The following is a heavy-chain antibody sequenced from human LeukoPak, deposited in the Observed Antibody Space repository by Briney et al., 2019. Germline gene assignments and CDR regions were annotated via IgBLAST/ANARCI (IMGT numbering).Heavy chain of an antibody. D-gene: IGHD3-22*01. CDR3: ARDFITMTTPDAFDI. Sequence: PSETLSLTCTVSGGSISSGSYYWSWIRQPAGKGLEWIGRIYTSGNTNYNPSLKSRVTISVDTSKNQFSLKLSSVTAADTAVYYCARDFITMTTPDAFDIWGQGTMVTVSS. J-gene: IGHJ3*02. CDR2: IYTSGNT. V-gene: IGHV4-61*02. CDR1: GGSISSGSYY.